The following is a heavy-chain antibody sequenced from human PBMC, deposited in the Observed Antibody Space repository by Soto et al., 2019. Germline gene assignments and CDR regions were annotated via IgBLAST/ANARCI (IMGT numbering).Heavy chain of an antibody. V-gene: IGHV4-34*01. Sequence: SETLSLTCAVYGGSFSGYYWSWIRQPPGKGLEWIGEINHSGSTNYNPSLKSRVTISVDTSKNQFSLKLSSVTAADTAVYYCARGFGTRHNSYYYYGMDVWGQGTTVTVSS. J-gene: IGHJ6*02. CDR3: ARGFGTRHNSYYYYGMDV. CDR2: INHSGST. CDR1: GGSFSGYY. D-gene: IGHD3-10*01.